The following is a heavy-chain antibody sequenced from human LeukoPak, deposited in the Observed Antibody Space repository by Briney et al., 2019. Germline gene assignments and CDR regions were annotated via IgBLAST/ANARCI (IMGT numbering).Heavy chain of an antibody. CDR3: AKVGSVDTAMVFYLFDY. J-gene: IGHJ4*02. V-gene: IGHV3-23*01. D-gene: IGHD5-18*01. Sequence: PGGSLRLSCAASGFTFSSYGMHWVRQAPGKGLEWVSAISGSGGSTYYADSVKGRFTISRDNSKNTLYLQMNSLRAEDTAVYYCAKVGSVDTAMVFYLFDYWGQGTLVTVSS. CDR1: GFTFSSYG. CDR2: ISGSGGST.